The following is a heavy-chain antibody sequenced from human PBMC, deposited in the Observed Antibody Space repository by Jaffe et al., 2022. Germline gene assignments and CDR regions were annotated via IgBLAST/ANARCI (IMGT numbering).Heavy chain of an antibody. CDR3: VKRTRPSMTFAYYFDY. CDR1: GFMFNNYA. J-gene: IGHJ4*02. D-gene: IGHD2-21*02. V-gene: IGHV3-23*03. CDR2: INNDGTST. Sequence: EVQLLESGGGLVQPGGSLRLSCGASGFMFNNYAMSWVRQAPGKGLEWLSVINNDGTSTYYADSVKGRFTISRDNSRNTLYLQMNSLRTEDTALYYCVKRTRPSMTFAYYFDYWGQGTLVTVSS.